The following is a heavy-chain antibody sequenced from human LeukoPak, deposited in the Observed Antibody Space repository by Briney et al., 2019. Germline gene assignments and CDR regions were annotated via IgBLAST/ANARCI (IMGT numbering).Heavy chain of an antibody. Sequence: SETLSLTCTVSGGSICSNYWTWIRQPPGKGLEYIGYIYYTGGTNYNPSLKSRVTISVDTSKNQFSLKLSSVTAADTAVYFCAKYGNSGWVIDNWGQGTLVTVSS. J-gene: IGHJ4*02. CDR3: AKYGNSGWVIDN. CDR1: GGSICSNY. V-gene: IGHV4-59*08. D-gene: IGHD6-19*01. CDR2: IYYTGGT.